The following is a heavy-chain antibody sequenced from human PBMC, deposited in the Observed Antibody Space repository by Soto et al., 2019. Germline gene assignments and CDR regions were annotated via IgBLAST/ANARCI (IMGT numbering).Heavy chain of an antibody. CDR2: SSGSGGRT. CDR3: AKASGYSGSSLGYYYYGMDV. D-gene: IGHD1-26*01. J-gene: IGHJ6*02. CDR1: GFTFSSYA. V-gene: IGHV3-23*01. Sequence: PGGSLRLSCAGSGFTFSSYAMSWVRQPPGKGLEWVSASSGSGGRTYYADSVKGRFTISRDTSKNTLYLQMNSLRAEDTAVYYCAKASGYSGSSLGYYYYGMDVWGPGTTVTVSS.